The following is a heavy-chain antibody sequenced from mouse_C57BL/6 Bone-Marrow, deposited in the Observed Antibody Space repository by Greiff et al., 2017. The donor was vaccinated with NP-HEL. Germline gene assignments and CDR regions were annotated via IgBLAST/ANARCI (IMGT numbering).Heavy chain of an antibody. CDR1: GYTFTSYW. CDR2: IDPSDSYT. J-gene: IGHJ2*01. V-gene: IGHV1-69*01. Sequence: QVQLQQPGAELVMPGASVKLSCKASGYTFTSYWMHWVKQRPGQGLEWIGEIDPSDSYTNYNQKFKGKSTLTVDKSSSTAYMQLSSLTSEDSAVYYCARGGGAGPPFDYWGQGTTLTVSA. CDR3: ARGGGAGPPFDY. D-gene: IGHD3-2*02.